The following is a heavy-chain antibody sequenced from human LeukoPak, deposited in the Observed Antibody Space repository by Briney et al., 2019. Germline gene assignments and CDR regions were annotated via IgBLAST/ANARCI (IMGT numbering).Heavy chain of an antibody. CDR1: GYTFTSYA. J-gene: IGHJ4*02. D-gene: IGHD1-26*01. CDR3: ARDRGGSYCDY. V-gene: IGHV1-3*01. Sequence: RASVKVSCKASGYTFTSYAMHWVRQAPGQRLEWMGWINAGNGNTKYSQKFQGRVTVTRDTSASTAYMELSSLRSEDTAVYYCARDRGGSYCDYWGQGTLVTVSS. CDR2: INAGNGNT.